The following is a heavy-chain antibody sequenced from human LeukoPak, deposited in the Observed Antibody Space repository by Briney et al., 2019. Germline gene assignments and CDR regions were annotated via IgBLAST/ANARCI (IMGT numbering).Heavy chain of an antibody. Sequence: ASVKVSCKASGYTFTGYYMHWVRQAPGQGLEWMGRINPNSGGTNYAQKFQGRVTMTRDTSSSTAYMELSRLRSDDTAVYYCARPPKGLLWFGELITPDTDNWFDPWGQGTLVTVSS. V-gene: IGHV1-2*06. CDR2: INPNSGGT. CDR1: GYTFTGYY. CDR3: ARPPKGLLWFGELITPDTDNWFDP. D-gene: IGHD3-10*01. J-gene: IGHJ5*02.